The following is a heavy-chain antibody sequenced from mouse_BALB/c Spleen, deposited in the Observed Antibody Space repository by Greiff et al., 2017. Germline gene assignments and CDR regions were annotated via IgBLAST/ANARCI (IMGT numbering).Heavy chain of an antibody. Sequence: VQLQQSGAELVKPGASVKLSCTASGFNIKDSYMHWVKQRPEQGLEWIGRIDPANGNTKYDPKFQGKATITADTSSNTAYLQLSSLTSEDTAVYYCAPYGYYAMDYWGQGTSVTVSS. J-gene: IGHJ4*01. V-gene: IGHV14-3*02. CDR3: APYGYYAMDY. CDR2: IDPANGNT. D-gene: IGHD1-2*01. CDR1: GFNIKDSY.